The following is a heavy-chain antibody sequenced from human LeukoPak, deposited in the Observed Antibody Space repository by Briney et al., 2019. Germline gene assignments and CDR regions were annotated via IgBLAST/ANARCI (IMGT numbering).Heavy chain of an antibody. CDR1: GFTFSSYS. J-gene: IGHJ6*03. CDR2: ISSSSSYI. D-gene: IGHD2-15*01. CDR3: AREGYGSSVKRYYYYMDV. V-gene: IGHV3-21*01. Sequence: GGSLRLSCAASGFTFSSYSMNWVRQAPGKGLEWVSSISSSSSYIYYADSVKGRFTISRDNAKNSLYLQMNSLRAEDTAVYYCAREGYGSSVKRYYYYMDVWGKGTTVTVSS.